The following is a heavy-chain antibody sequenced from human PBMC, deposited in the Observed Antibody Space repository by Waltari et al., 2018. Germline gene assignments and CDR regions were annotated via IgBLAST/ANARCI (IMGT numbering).Heavy chain of an antibody. V-gene: IGHV3-66*04. J-gene: IGHJ5*02. Sequence: EVQLVESGGGLVKPGGSLRLSCAASGFTFSNAWMSWVRQAPGKGLECVSVIHIGGATDYADSVRGRFTISRDSSKNTLYLQMNSLRVDDTAIYYCARQLGYTYALGSWGQGTLVTVSS. CDR1: GFTFSNAW. CDR3: ARQLGYTYALGS. CDR2: IHIGGAT. D-gene: IGHD5-18*01.